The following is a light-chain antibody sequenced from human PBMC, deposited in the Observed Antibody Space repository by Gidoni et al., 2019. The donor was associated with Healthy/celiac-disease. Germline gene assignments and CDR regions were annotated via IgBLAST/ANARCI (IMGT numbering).Light chain of an antibody. CDR3: QQNYSTLFT. CDR2: AAS. Sequence: SQMTQSLSSLPASVGDGVTRTCRRSQSNSSYLTWYQQKPGQAPKLLIYAASSWQSGVPSRFSGSGSGTDFTLTISSLQPEDFAAYYCQQNYSTLFTFGPGTKVDIK. CDR1: QSNSSY. J-gene: IGKJ3*01. V-gene: IGKV1-39*01.